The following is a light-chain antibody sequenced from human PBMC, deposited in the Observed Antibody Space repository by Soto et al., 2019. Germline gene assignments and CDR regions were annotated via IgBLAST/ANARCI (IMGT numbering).Light chain of an antibody. CDR1: QSVSSSY. Sequence: VLTQSPGTLSLYPGDRATLSCRASQSVSSSYLAWYQQKPGQPPRILIYGESSRATGIPDRLSGSGSGTDLNLTISRLEPEDFAVFYCQNYDSLPITCGQGTRLEIK. CDR3: QNYDSLPIT. V-gene: IGKV3-20*01. J-gene: IGKJ5*01. CDR2: GES.